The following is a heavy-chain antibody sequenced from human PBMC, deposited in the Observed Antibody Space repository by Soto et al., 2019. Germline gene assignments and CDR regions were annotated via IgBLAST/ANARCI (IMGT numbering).Heavy chain of an antibody. CDR3: ARHRYYGSGSKPNWFDP. V-gene: IGHV5-51*01. Sequence: GESLKISCKGSGYSFTSYWIGWVRQMPGKGLEWMGIIYPGDSDTRYSPSFQGQVTISANKSISTAYLQWSSLKASDTAMYYCARHRYYGSGSKPNWFDPWGQGTLVTVSS. CDR1: GYSFTSYW. J-gene: IGHJ5*02. CDR2: IYPGDSDT. D-gene: IGHD3-10*01.